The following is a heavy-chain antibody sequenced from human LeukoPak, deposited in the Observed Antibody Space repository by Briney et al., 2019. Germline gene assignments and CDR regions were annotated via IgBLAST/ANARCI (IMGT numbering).Heavy chain of an antibody. CDR2: TTGSGAGT. CDR1: GFTFSNYA. Sequence: GGSLRLSCAASGFTFSNYAMSWVRQAPGKGLEWVSATTGSGAGTYYADSVKGRFTIFGDNSKNTLYLQMNSLKAEDTAIYYCAKDPRGIYYFDYWGQGTLVTVSS. V-gene: IGHV3-23*01. J-gene: IGHJ4*02. CDR3: AKDPRGIYYFDY. D-gene: IGHD1-26*01.